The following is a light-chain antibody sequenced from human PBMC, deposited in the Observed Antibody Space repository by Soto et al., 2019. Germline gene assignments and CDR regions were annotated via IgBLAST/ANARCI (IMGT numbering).Light chain of an antibody. CDR1: SCNIGAGYD. CDR3: QSYDSSLGGNYV. V-gene: IGLV1-40*01. J-gene: IGLJ1*01. CDR2: GST. Sequence: QSVLSQPPSVSGAPGQRVTISCTGSSCNIGAGYDAHWFQQVPGTAPKLLIYGSTNRPSGVPDRFSGSKSGTSASLAITGLQAEDEADYYCQSYDSSLGGNYVFGTGTKV.